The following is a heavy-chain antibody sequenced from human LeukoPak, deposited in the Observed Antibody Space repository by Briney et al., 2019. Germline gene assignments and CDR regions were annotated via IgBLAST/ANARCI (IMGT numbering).Heavy chain of an antibody. Sequence: SETLSLTCTVSGGSISSSSYYWGWIRQPPGKGLEWIGSIYYSGSTYYNPSLKSRVTISVDTSKNQFPLKLSSVTAADTAVYYCARVLVHYDYVWGSYRPVRYFDYWGQGTLVTVSS. V-gene: IGHV4-39*06. CDR2: IYYSGST. J-gene: IGHJ4*02. D-gene: IGHD3-16*02. CDR1: GGSISSSSYY. CDR3: ARVLVHYDYVWGSYRPVRYFDY.